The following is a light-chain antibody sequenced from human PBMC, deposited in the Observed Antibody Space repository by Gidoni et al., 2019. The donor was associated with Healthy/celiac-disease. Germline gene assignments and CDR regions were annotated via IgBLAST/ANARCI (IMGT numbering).Light chain of an antibody. J-gene: IGKJ1*01. CDR2: GAS. Sequence: IVMTQPPATLSVSPGERATPSCRASQSVSSNLAWYQQKPGQAPRLLIYGASTRATGIPARFSGSGSGTEFTLTISSLQSEDFAVYYCQQYNNWPLTFGQGTKVEIK. CDR1: QSVSSN. V-gene: IGKV3-15*01. CDR3: QQYNNWPLT.